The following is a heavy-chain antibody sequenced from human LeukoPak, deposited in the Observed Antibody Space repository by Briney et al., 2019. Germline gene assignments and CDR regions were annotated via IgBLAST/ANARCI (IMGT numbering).Heavy chain of an antibody. Sequence: PSETLSLTCTVSGYSISSGYYWGWIRQPPGKGLEWIGSIYHSGSTYYNPSLKSRVTTSVDTSKNQFSLKLSSVTAADTAVYYCARGSHIAVAGTQWYFDLWGRGTLVTVSS. CDR3: ARGSHIAVAGTQWYFDL. CDR1: GYSISSGYY. J-gene: IGHJ2*01. D-gene: IGHD6-19*01. V-gene: IGHV4-38-2*02. CDR2: IYHSGST.